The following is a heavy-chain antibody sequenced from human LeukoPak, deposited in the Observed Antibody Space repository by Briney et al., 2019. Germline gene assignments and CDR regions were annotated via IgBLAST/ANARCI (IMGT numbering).Heavy chain of an antibody. CDR2: ISSSSYI. D-gene: IGHD3-22*01. V-gene: IGHV3-21*01. CDR3: ARDLRSSGYYAFDY. J-gene: IGHJ4*02. CDR1: GFTFSSYS. Sequence: GGSLRLSCAASGFTFSSYSMNWVRQAPGKGLEWVSCISSSSYIYYADSVKGRFTTSRDNAKNSLYLQMNSLRAEDTAVYYCARDLRSSGYYAFDYWGQGTLVTVPS.